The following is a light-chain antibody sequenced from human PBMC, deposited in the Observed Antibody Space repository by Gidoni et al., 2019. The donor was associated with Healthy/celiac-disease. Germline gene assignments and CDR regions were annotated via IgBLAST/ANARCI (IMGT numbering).Light chain of an antibody. CDR1: QSVSSY. Sequence: EIVLTQSLATLSLSPGERATLSCRDSQSVSSYLAWYQQKPGQAPRLLIYDASNRATGIPARFSGSGSGTDFTLTISSLEPEDFAVYYCQQRSNWPLTFGGGTKVEIK. V-gene: IGKV3-11*01. J-gene: IGKJ4*02. CDR2: DAS. CDR3: QQRSNWPLT.